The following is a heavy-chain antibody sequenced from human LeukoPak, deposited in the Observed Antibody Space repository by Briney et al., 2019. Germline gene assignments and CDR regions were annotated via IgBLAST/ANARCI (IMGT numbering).Heavy chain of an antibody. V-gene: IGHV3-21*01. J-gene: IGHJ5*02. CDR1: GFTFSSYS. CDR2: ISSSSSYI. CDR3: ARDHIAVTTGGNWFDP. D-gene: IGHD6-19*01. Sequence: GGSLRLSCAASGFTFSSYSMNWVRQAPGKGLEWVSSISSSSSYIYYADSVKGRFTISRDNAKNSLYLQMNSLRAEDTAVYYCARDHIAVTTGGNWFDPWGQGTLVTVSS.